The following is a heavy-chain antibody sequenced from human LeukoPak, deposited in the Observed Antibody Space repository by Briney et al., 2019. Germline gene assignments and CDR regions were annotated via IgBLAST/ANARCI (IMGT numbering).Heavy chain of an antibody. J-gene: IGHJ4*02. CDR3: ARAPTRQWLVPNFDY. CDR1: GYTFTGYY. CDR2: INPNNGNT. D-gene: IGHD6-19*01. Sequence: ASVKVSCKASGYTFTGYYMHWVRQAPGQGLEWMGWINPNNGNTNYAQKLQGRVTMTTDTSTSTAYMELRSLRSDDTAVYYCARAPTRQWLVPNFDYWGQGTLVTVSS. V-gene: IGHV1-18*04.